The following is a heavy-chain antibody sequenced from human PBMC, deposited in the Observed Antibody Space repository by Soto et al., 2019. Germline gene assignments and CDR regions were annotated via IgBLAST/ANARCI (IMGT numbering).Heavy chain of an antibody. CDR1: GFTFDDHT. CDR2: ISWNSGII. CDR3: TKDTHSPSGYFEAFDV. V-gene: IGHV3-9*01. Sequence: DAQLVESGGGLVQPGKSLRISCVASGFTFDDHTMHWVGQAPGRGLEWVSCISWNSGIIGYADSVKGRFTISRDNAKNSLYLRMDSLRSEDTAVYYCTKDTHSPSGYFEAFDVWGQGTKVTVSS. D-gene: IGHD3-22*01. J-gene: IGHJ3*01.